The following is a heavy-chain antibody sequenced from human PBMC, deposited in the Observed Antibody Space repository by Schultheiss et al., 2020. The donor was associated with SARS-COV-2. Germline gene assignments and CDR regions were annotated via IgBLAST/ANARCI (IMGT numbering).Heavy chain of an antibody. D-gene: IGHD4-17*01. CDR1: GFTFSSYG. Sequence: GGSLRLSCAASGFTFSSYGMHWVRQAPGKGLEWVAVISTDGSDEYYADSVKGRFTISRDNSKNTLYLQMNSLRAEDTAVYYCAKDLGYGDYVGNNYYGMDVWGQGTTVTVSS. J-gene: IGHJ6*02. CDR3: AKDLGYGDYVGNNYYGMDV. CDR2: ISTDGSDE. V-gene: IGHV3-30*18.